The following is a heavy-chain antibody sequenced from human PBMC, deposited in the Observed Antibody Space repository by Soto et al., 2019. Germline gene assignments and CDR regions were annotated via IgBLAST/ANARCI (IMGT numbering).Heavy chain of an antibody. J-gene: IGHJ4*02. V-gene: IGHV3-48*03. CDR3: GRGQYSSGGGYFDY. CDR1: GFTFSSYE. D-gene: IGHD6-19*01. Sequence: EVQLVESGGGLVQPGGSLRLSCAASGFTFSSYEMNWVRQAPGKGLEWVSYISSSGSTIYYADSVKGRFTISRDNAKNSLYLQMNGLRAEDTAVYYCGRGQYSSGGGYFDYWGQETLVTVSS. CDR2: ISSSGSTI.